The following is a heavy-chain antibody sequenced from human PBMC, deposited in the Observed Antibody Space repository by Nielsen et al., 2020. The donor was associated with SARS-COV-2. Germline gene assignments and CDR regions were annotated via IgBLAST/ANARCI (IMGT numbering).Heavy chain of an antibody. Sequence: EGSLRLSCAASGFTFSSYGMHWVRQAPGKGLEWVAVISYDGSNKYYADSVKGRFTISRDNSKNTLYLQMNSLRAEDTAVYYCAKEVSYCGGDCYSHFDYWGQGTLVTVSS. CDR2: ISYDGSNK. J-gene: IGHJ4*02. CDR1: GFTFSSYG. CDR3: AKEVSYCGGDCYSHFDY. D-gene: IGHD2-21*02. V-gene: IGHV3-30*18.